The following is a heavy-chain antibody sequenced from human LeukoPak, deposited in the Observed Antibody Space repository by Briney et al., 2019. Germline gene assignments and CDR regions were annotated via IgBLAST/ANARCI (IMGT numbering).Heavy chain of an antibody. D-gene: IGHD1-26*01. Sequence: ASVKVSCKASGYTFTSYYMHWVRQAPGQGLEWMGIINPSGGSTSYAQKFQGRVTMTRDTSTSTVYMELSSLRSGDTAVYYCARDRYSGSYYSHAFDIWGQGTMVTVSS. CDR2: INPSGGST. J-gene: IGHJ3*02. V-gene: IGHV1-46*01. CDR3: ARDRYSGSYYSHAFDI. CDR1: GYTFTSYY.